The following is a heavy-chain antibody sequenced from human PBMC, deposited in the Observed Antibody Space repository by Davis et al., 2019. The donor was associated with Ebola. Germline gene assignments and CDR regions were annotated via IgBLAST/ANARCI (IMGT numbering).Heavy chain of an antibody. CDR2: IKQEESDK. V-gene: IGHV3-7*01. J-gene: IGHJ6*02. D-gene: IGHD3-16*01. CDR3: ARKGWGGGKYNGLDV. Sequence: PGGSLRLSCAASGITFSSFWMSWVRQAPGKGLEWVANIKQEESDKYYMDTVKGRFTVSRDNAKNSLYLQMNSLRAEDTAVYYCARKGWGGGKYNGLDVWGQGTTVTVSS. CDR1: GITFSSFW.